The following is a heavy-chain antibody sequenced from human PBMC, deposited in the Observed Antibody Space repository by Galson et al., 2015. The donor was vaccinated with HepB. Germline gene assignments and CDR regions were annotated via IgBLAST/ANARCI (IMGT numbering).Heavy chain of an antibody. CDR3: ARRCGGDCSYAFDF. CDR2: INHSGST. CDR1: GGSFSGYY. V-gene: IGHV4-34*01. D-gene: IGHD2-21*01. J-gene: IGHJ3*01. Sequence: SETLSLTCAVYGGSFSGYYWSWIRQPPGKGLEWIGEINHSGSTNYNPSLKSRVTISVDTSKNQFSLKLSSVTAADTAVYYCARRCGGDCSYAFDFWGQGTMVTVSA.